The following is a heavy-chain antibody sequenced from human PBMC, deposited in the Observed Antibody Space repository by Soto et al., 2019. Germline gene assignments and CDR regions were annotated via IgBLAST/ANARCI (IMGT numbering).Heavy chain of an antibody. CDR3: ARLDYSSSCLDY. D-gene: IGHD6-6*01. Sequence: PGGSLRLSCAAFGFTFSSYGMHWVRQAPGKGLEWVAVIWYDGSNKYYADSVKGRFTISRDNSKNTLYLQMNSLRAEDTAVYYCARLDYSSSCLDYWGQGTLVTVSS. CDR2: IWYDGSNK. CDR1: GFTFSSYG. V-gene: IGHV3-33*01. J-gene: IGHJ4*02.